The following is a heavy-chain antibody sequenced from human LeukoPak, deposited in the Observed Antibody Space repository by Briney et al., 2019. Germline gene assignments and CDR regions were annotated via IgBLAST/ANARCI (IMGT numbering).Heavy chain of an antibody. J-gene: IGHJ2*01. CDR3: ARDWRYCSGGSCYSQATNRYFDL. CDR1: GGSISSYY. Sequence: PSETLSLTCTVSGGSISSYYWSWIRQPPGKGLEWIGYIYYSGSTNYNPSLKSRVTISVDTSKNQFSLKLSSVTAADTAVYYCARDWRYCSGGSCYSQATNRYFDLWGRGTLVTVSS. CDR2: IYYSGST. V-gene: IGHV4-59*01. D-gene: IGHD2-15*01.